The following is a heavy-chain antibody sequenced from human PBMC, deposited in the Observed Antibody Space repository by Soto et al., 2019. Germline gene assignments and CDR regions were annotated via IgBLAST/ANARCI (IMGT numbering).Heavy chain of an antibody. CDR3: AGTYCSGGSCYPGGSWFDP. J-gene: IGHJ5*02. CDR1: GGSISSYY. Sequence: QVQLQESGPGLVKSSETLSLTCTVSGGSISSYYWSWIRQPPGKGLEWIGYTYYSGSTNYNPSLMIRVYMSVDTSRNQFDLKLNSVTASDTAVQYCAGTYCSGGSCYPGGSWFDPWGPGTLVTVSS. D-gene: IGHD2-15*01. CDR2: TYYSGST. V-gene: IGHV4-59*13.